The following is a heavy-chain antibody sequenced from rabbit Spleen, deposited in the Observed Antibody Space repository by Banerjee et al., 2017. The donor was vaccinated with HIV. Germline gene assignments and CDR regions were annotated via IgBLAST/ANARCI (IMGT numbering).Heavy chain of an antibody. D-gene: IGHD1-1*01. CDR1: GFDVSNYG. Sequence: QEQLVESGGGLVQPGGSLKLSCKASGFDVSNYGVTWVRQAPGKGLEWIGCMVAGSSGSTYYASWAKGRFTISKTSSTTVTLQMTSLTAADMATYFCARAGGFENYFNLWGPGTLVTVS. CDR3: ARAGGFENYFNL. V-gene: IGHV1S45*01. CDR2: MVAGSSGST. J-gene: IGHJ4*01.